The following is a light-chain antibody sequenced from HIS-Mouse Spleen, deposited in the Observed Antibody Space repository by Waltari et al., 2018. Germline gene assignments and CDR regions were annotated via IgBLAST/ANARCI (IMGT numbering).Light chain of an antibody. CDR1: ALPKKY. J-gene: IGLJ2*01. Sequence: SYELPQPPSVSVSPGQTARLTCSGDALPKKYAYWYQQKPGQAPVLVIYEDSKRPSGIPEGFSGSSSGTMATLTISGAQVEDEADYYCYSTDSSGNHRVFGGGTKLTVL. V-gene: IGLV3-10*01. CDR2: EDS. CDR3: YSTDSSGNHRV.